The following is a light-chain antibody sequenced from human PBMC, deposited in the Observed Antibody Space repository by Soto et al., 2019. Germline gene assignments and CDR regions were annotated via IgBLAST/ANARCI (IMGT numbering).Light chain of an antibody. J-gene: IGLJ1*01. CDR1: SSDVGGYNY. CDR3: SSYTSGTTLDV. V-gene: IGLV2-14*01. Sequence: QSALTQPASVSGSPGQSITISCTGTSSDVGGYNYVSWYQHHAGKAPRLMIYASSNRPSGVSHRFSGSRSGNMASLTISGLQAEDEADYYCSSYTSGTTLDVFGTGTKLTVL. CDR2: ASS.